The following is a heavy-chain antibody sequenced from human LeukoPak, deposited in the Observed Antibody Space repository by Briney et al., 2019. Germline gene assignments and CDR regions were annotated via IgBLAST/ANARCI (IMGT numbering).Heavy chain of an antibody. Sequence: GGSLRLSCAASGFTFSSYPMSWVRQAPGKGLDWVSGIGGSGADTYYADSVKGRFTISRDNSKNTLFLQMDSLRAEYTAVYYCGKDRQLDCWGQGTLVTVSS. J-gene: IGHJ4*02. CDR2: IGGSGADT. V-gene: IGHV3-23*01. D-gene: IGHD1-1*01. CDR1: GFTFSSYP. CDR3: GKDRQLDC.